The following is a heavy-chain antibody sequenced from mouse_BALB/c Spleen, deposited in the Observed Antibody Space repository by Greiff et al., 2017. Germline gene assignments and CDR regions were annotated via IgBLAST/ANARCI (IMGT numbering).Heavy chain of an antibody. CDR1: GFTFSSFG. Sequence: EVKLMESGGGLVQPGGSRKLSCAASGFTFSSFGMHWVRQAPEKGLEWVAYISSGSSTIYYADTVKGRFTISRDNPKNTLFLQMTSLRSEDTAMYYCARSRDWSYAMDYWGQGTSVTVSS. CDR2: ISSGSSTI. V-gene: IGHV5-17*02. D-gene: IGHD3-3*01. J-gene: IGHJ4*01. CDR3: ARSRDWSYAMDY.